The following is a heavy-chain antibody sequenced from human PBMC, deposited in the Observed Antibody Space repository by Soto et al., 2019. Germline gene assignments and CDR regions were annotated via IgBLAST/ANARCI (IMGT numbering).Heavy chain of an antibody. V-gene: IGHV4-30-2*01. J-gene: IGHJ4*02. Sequence: QLQLQESGSGLVKPSQTLSLTCAVSGGSISSGGYPWSWIRQPPGKGLEWIGYIYQSGSTYYNPSLKSRVTISVDRSKNQFSLKLSSVTAADTAVYYCARGRSRWGEVTAISELDYWGQGTLVTVSS. D-gene: IGHD2-21*02. CDR1: GGSISSGGYP. CDR2: IYQSGST. CDR3: ARGRSRWGEVTAISELDY.